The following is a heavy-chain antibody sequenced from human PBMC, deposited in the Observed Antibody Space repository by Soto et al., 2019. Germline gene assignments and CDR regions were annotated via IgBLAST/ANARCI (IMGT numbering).Heavy chain of an antibody. CDR3: VKDKPLDTAMTREYYYYGMDV. CDR1: GFTFSSYA. D-gene: IGHD5-18*01. V-gene: IGHV3-64D*06. J-gene: IGHJ6*02. CDR2: ISGNGGST. Sequence: GGSLRLSCSASGFTFSSYAMHWVRQAPGKGLEYVSAISGNGGSTYYADSVKGRFTISRDNSKNTLYLQMSSLRAEDTAVYYCVKDKPLDTAMTREYYYYGMDVWGQGTTVTVSS.